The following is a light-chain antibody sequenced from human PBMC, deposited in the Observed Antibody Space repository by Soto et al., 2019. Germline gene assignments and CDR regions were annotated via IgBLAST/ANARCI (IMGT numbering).Light chain of an antibody. V-gene: IGLV2-23*02. J-gene: IGLJ1*01. CDR2: EVT. Sequence: QSVLTQPASVSGSPGHSITISCTGTSSDVGSYNLVSWYQQHPGKAPKLMISEVTKRPSGVSNRFSGSKSGNTASLTISGLQAEDEADYYCCSYAGSSTYVFGTGTKVTVL. CDR1: SSDVGSYNL. CDR3: CSYAGSSTYV.